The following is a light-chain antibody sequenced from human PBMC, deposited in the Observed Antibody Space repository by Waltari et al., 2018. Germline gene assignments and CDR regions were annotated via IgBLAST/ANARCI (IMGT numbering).Light chain of an antibody. CDR3: SAWDDSVNGPVV. J-gene: IGLJ2*01. CDR2: STH. CDR1: ASNIGSNV. V-gene: IGLV1-44*01. Sequence: QSVLTQPPSASGTLGQRVTISCSGSASNIGSNVVSWYQQVPGTAPRLILNSTHQRPPGVPDLFSGSKSGTSASLAISGLQAADEAEYFCSAWDDSVNGPVVFGGGTKLTVL.